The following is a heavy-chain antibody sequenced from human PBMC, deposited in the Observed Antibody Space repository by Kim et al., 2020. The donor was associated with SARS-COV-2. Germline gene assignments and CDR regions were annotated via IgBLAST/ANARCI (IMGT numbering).Heavy chain of an antibody. J-gene: IGHJ4*02. Sequence: YSVQGRFPISRDNPENSLYLQMNSLRAEDTAVYYCAKEAYYYGSGSFDYWGQGTLVTVSS. D-gene: IGHD3-10*01. CDR3: AKEAYYYGSGSFDY. V-gene: IGHV3-11*06.